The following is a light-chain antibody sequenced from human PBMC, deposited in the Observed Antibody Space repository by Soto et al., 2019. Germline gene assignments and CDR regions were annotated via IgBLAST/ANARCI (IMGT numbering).Light chain of an antibody. CDR3: QQYYTSALT. V-gene: IGKV4-1*01. CDR2: WAS. Sequence: DIVMTQSPDSLAVSLGERATVNCKSSQSLLSNSNNKNYLTWYQQKLGQPPKLLIYWASTRESGVPDRFSGSGSGTDFTLTISSLQAEDVAVYYCQQYYTSALTFGRGTKVDIK. J-gene: IGKJ4*01. CDR1: QSLLSNSNNKNY.